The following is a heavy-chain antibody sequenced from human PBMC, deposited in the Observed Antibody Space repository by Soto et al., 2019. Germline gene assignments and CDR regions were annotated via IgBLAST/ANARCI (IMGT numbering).Heavy chain of an antibody. CDR1: GFTFSSFG. CDR3: AKDRVESGLGEIDY. V-gene: IGHV3-30*02. J-gene: IGHJ4*02. Sequence: GGSLRLSCAASGFTFSSFGMHWVRQAPGKGLEWVALIWYDGSNKDYADSVKGRFTISRDNSKSTLYLQMNSLRAEDTAVYYCAKDRVESGLGEIDYWGQGTLVTVSS. CDR2: IWYDGSNK. D-gene: IGHD3-16*01.